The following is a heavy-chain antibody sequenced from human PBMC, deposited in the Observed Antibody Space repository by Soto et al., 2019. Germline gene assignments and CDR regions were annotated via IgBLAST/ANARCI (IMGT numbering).Heavy chain of an antibody. CDR2: VYYSGST. Sequence: SESLSLTCNVSVGSISNYYWTWVRQPPGKGLEWIGYVYYSGSTNYNPSLESRVTISIDASKNQFSLKMKSVTAADTAVYYCVRDYPLTGFDPWGQGALVTVSS. D-gene: IGHD3-9*01. V-gene: IGHV4-59*01. J-gene: IGHJ5*02. CDR1: VGSISNYY. CDR3: VRDYPLTGFDP.